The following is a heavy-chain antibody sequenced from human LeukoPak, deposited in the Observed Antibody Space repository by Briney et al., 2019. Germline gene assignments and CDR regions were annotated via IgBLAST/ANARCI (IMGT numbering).Heavy chain of an antibody. Sequence: SETLSLTCTVSGGSISSYNYYWGWIRQPPGKGLEWIGSVYYNGSTNYNPSLKSRVTISVDKSKNQFSLKLSSVTAADAAVYYCARDRKWELLSWFDPWGQGTLVTVSS. J-gene: IGHJ5*02. D-gene: IGHD1-26*01. CDR3: ARDRKWELLSWFDP. CDR2: VYYNGST. CDR1: GGSISSYNYY. V-gene: IGHV4-39*07.